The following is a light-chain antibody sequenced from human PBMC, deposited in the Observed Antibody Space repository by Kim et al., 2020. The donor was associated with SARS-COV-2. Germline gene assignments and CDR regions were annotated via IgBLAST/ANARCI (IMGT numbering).Light chain of an antibody. V-gene: IGKV1-39*01. CDR1: QSIRSL. CDR2: GAS. Sequence: DVQMTQSPSSLSASVGDRVTIACRASQSIRSLLHWYQQKPGKAPKLLIYGASNLESGVPSRFSGSGSGTDFTLTISSLQPEDFATYFCQHSYSTPYTFGQGTKLEI. CDR3: QHSYSTPYT. J-gene: IGKJ2*01.